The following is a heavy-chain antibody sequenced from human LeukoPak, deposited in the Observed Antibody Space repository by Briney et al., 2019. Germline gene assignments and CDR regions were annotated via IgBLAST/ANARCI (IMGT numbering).Heavy chain of an antibody. J-gene: IGHJ4*02. V-gene: IGHV3-64*01. CDR1: GFTFSSYD. CDR2: ISGNGGTT. CDR3: ARDGARYSGSYYNDY. D-gene: IGHD1-26*01. Sequence: GGSLRLSCAASGFTFSSYDMQWVRQAPGKGLEYVSAISGNGGTTYYASSVKGRFTISRDNSKNTLYLQMGSLRAEDMAVYYCARDGARYSGSYYNDYWGQGTLVTVSS.